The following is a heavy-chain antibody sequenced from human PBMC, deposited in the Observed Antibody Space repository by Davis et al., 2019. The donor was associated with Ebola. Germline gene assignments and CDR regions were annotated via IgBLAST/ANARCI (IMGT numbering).Heavy chain of an antibody. V-gene: IGHV3-21*04. CDR3: ARAWLQFPDY. D-gene: IGHD5-24*01. J-gene: IGHJ4*02. CDR1: GFTFSSYS. Sequence: GESLKISCAASGFTFSSYSMNWVRQAPGKGLEWVSSISSSGSTIYYADSVKGRFTISRDNAKNSLYLQMNSLRAEDTAVYYCARAWLQFPDYWGQGTLVTVSS. CDR2: ISSSGSTI.